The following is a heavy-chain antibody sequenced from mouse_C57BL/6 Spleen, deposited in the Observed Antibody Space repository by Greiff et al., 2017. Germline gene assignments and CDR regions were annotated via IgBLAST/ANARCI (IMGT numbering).Heavy chain of an antibody. CDR2: INPSNGGT. CDR3: ARSLYYGSSYRYFDV. J-gene: IGHJ1*03. V-gene: IGHV1-53*01. Sequence: QVQLQQPGTELVKPGASVKLSCKASGYTFTSYWMHWVKQRPGQGLEWIGNINPSNGGTNYNEKFKSKATLTVDKSSSTAYMQLSSLTSEGSVVYYGARSLYYGSSYRYFDVWGTGTTVTVSS. D-gene: IGHD1-1*01. CDR1: GYTFTSYW.